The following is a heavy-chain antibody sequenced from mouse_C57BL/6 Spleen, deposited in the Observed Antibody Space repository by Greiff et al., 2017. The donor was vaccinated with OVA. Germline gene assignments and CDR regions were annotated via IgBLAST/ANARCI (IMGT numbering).Heavy chain of an antibody. J-gene: IGHJ3*01. Sequence: VQLQQPGTELVKPGASVKLSCKASGYTFTSYWMHWVKQRPGKGLEWIGNINPSNGGTKYHEKFKSKATLTVDKSSSTAYMQLSSLTSEDAAVYYCARGTTVGAYWGQGTLVTVSA. CDR1: GYTFTSYW. V-gene: IGHV1-53*01. D-gene: IGHD1-1*01. CDR3: ARGTTVGAY. CDR2: INPSNGGT.